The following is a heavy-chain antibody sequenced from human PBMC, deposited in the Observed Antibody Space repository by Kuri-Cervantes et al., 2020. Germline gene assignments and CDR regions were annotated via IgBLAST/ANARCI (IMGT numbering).Heavy chain of an antibody. V-gene: IGHV4-59*01. CDR3: ARGRGSSVTGFDY. D-gene: IGHD6-6*01. J-gene: IGHJ4*02. CDR2: IYYSGNT. CDR1: GGSFSGYY. Sequence: SQTLSLTCAVYGGSFSGYYWSWIRQPPGKGLEWIGHIYYSGNTDYNSSLKSRVTISVHTSTNQFSLKLNSATAADTAVYFCARGRGSSVTGFDYWGQGTLVTVSS.